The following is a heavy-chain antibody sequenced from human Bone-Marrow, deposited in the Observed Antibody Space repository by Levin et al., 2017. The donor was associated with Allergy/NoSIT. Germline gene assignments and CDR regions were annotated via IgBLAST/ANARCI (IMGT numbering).Heavy chain of an antibody. V-gene: IGHV3-64*02. CDR3: ARPYASAYDAFDL. CDR1: GFTFSDYS. D-gene: IGHD2-2*01. Sequence: LSLTCAASGFTFSDYSIHWVRQAPGKGLEYVSVISSNGYSTYYADSVRGRFTILRDNSKNTAFLQMGSLRAEDMAVYYCARPYASAYDAFDLWGQGTMVTVSS. CDR2: ISSNGYST. J-gene: IGHJ3*01.